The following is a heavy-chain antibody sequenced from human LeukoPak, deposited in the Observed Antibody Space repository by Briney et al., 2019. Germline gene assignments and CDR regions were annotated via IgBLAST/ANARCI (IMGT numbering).Heavy chain of an antibody. Sequence: SGTLSLTCAVYGGSFSGDFWNWIRQTPAKGMEWIGEVNESGGTNISPSLRSRVILSVDTSKNQFSLKLISVTVADTAIYYCARGQGATVPQVGKNWFDPWGQGTRVTVSS. CDR1: GGSFSGDF. J-gene: IGHJ5*02. CDR2: VNESGGT. V-gene: IGHV4-34*01. CDR3: ARGQGATVPQVGKNWFDP. D-gene: IGHD1-26*01.